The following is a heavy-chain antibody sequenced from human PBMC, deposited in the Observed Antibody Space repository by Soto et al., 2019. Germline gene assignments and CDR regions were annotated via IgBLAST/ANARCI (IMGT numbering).Heavy chain of an antibody. Sequence: GGSLRLSCAASGFTFSSYWMHWVRQAPGKGLVWVSRINSDGSSTSYADSVKGRFTISRDNAKNTLYLQMNSLRAEDTAVYYCATAAYSNYVGYYYMDVWGKGTTVTVSS. V-gene: IGHV3-74*01. CDR1: GFTFSSYW. CDR2: INSDGSST. J-gene: IGHJ6*03. CDR3: ATAAYSNYVGYYYMDV. D-gene: IGHD4-4*01.